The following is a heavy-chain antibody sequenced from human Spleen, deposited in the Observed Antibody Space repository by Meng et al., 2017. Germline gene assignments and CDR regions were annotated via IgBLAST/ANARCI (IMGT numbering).Heavy chain of an antibody. CDR2: ISASTCST. CDR3: TTHYDSSGYSYLDY. Sequence: GESLKISCAASGFTFSNNAMSWVRQAPGKGLEWVSRISASTCSTFYADSVKGRFTISRDNYKNTLYLQMNSLKAEDRAVYYCTTHYDSSGYSYLDYWGQGTLVTVSS. D-gene: IGHD3-22*01. V-gene: IGHV3-23*01. J-gene: IGHJ4*01. CDR1: GFTFSNNA.